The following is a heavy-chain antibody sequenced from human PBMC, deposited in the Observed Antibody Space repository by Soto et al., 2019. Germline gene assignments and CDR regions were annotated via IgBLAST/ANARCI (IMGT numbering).Heavy chain of an antibody. D-gene: IGHD6-6*01. Sequence: GASVKVSCKASGYTFTGYYVHWVRQAPGQGLEWMGGIIPIFGTANYAQKFQGRVTITADESTSTAYMELSSLRSEDTAVYYCARRHSSSMGAFDIWGQGTMVTVSS. CDR2: IIPIFGTA. V-gene: IGHV1-69*13. CDR3: ARRHSSSMGAFDI. J-gene: IGHJ3*02. CDR1: GYTFTGYY.